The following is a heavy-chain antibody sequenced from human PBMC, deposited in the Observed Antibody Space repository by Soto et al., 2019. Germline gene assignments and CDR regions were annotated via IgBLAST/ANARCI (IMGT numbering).Heavy chain of an antibody. J-gene: IGHJ4*02. CDR3: AKSTEMIYFDY. CDR1: GFTFSSYA. Sequence: GGSLRLSCGASGFTFSSYAMTWVRQAPGKGLEWVSTISASSSNTYYADSVKGRFTISRDNSRDTLYLQMNSLRGEDTAVYYCAKSTEMIYFDYWGQGTLVTVSS. V-gene: IGHV3-23*01. CDR2: ISASSSNT. D-gene: IGHD1-26*01.